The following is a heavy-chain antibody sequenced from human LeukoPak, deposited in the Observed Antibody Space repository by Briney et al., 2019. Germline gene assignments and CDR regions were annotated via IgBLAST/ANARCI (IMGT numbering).Heavy chain of an antibody. D-gene: IGHD6-13*01. V-gene: IGHV7-4-1*02. CDR3: ARDWWVYGTSWYEVDI. CDR1: GYTFTSYA. J-gene: IGHJ3*02. CDR2: INTKTGNP. Sequence: ASVKVSCKASGYTFTSYAMNWVRQAPGQGLEWMGWINTKTGNPTYAQGFTGRFVFSLDTSVSTAYLQINSLKAEDTAVYYCARDWWVYGTSWYEVDIWGQGTMVTVSS.